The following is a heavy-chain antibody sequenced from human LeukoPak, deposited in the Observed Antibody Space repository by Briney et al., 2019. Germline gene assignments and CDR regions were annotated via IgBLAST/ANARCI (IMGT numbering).Heavy chain of an antibody. Sequence: ASVKVSCKASGYTFTSYYMHWVRQAPGQGLEWMGIINPSGGSTSYAQKFQGRVTMTRDTSTSTVYMELSSLRSEDTAVYYCARDQNPYYYDSSGYGDCSNWGQGTLVTVSS. V-gene: IGHV1-46*01. CDR2: INPSGGST. CDR3: ARDQNPYYYDSSGYGDCSN. D-gene: IGHD3-22*01. J-gene: IGHJ4*02. CDR1: GYTFTSYY.